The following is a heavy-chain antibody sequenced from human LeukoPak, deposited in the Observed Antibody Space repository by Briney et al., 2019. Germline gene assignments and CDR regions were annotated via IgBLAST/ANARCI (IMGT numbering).Heavy chain of an antibody. D-gene: IGHD6-13*01. J-gene: IGHJ4*02. CDR2: IYHSGST. CDR1: GYSINSGYY. Sequence: SETLSLTCAVSGYSINSGYYWGWIRQPPGKGLEWIGSIYHSGSTHYNPSLKSRVTISVDRSKNQFSLRLSSVTAADTAVYYCATLAAAGRFDYWGQGTLVTVSS. CDR3: ATLAAAGRFDY. V-gene: IGHV4-38-2*01.